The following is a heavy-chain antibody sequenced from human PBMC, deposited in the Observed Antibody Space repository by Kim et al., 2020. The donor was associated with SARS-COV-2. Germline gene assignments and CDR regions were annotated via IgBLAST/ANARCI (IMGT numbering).Heavy chain of an antibody. CDR3: AKDGYSSGPSIVGAALYMDY. D-gene: IGHD6-19*01. V-gene: IGHV3-30*18. CDR1: GFTFSSYG. CDR2: ISYDGSNK. J-gene: IGHJ4*02. Sequence: GGSLRLSCAASGFTFSSYGMHWVRQAPGKGLEWVAVISYDGSNKYYADSVKCRFTISRDNSKNTLYLQMNSLRAEDTAVYYCAKDGYSSGPSIVGAALYMDYGGQGTLVTGSS.